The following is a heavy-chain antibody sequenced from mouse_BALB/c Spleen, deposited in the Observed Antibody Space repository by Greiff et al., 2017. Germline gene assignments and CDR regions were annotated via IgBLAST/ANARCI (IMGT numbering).Heavy chain of an antibody. CDR2: ISYDGSN. V-gene: IGHV3-6*02. Sequence: EVQLQQSGPGLVKPSQSLSLTCSVTGYSITSGYYWNWIRQFPGNKLEWMGYISYDGSNNYNPSLKNRISITRDTSKNQFFLKLNSVTTEDTATYYCARGPDYYGSSHWGQGTLVTVSA. J-gene: IGHJ3*01. D-gene: IGHD1-1*01. CDR1: GYSITSGYY. CDR3: ARGPDYYGSSH.